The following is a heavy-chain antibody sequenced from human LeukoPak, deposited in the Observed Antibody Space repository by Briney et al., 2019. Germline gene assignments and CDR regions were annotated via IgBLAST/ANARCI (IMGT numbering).Heavy chain of an antibody. Sequence: SQTLSLTCTVSGGSISSGGYYWSWIRQHPGKGLEWIGYIYYSGSAYYNPSLKSRVTISVDTSKNQFSLKLSSVTAADTAVYYCARVVQQWLPSYFDYWGQGTLVTVSS. CDR1: GGSISSGGYY. D-gene: IGHD6-19*01. CDR3: ARVVQQWLPSYFDY. V-gene: IGHV4-31*03. CDR2: IYYSGSA. J-gene: IGHJ4*02.